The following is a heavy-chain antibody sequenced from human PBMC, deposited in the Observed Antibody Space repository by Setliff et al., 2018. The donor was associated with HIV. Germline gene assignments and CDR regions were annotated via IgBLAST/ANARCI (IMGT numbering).Heavy chain of an antibody. CDR1: GYPFTGYY. J-gene: IGHJ6*02. CDR2: INPNNGGT. D-gene: IGHD5-18*01. CDR3: ARRSGYSYGSYYYYGMDV. V-gene: IGHV1-2*02. Sequence: ASVKVSCKASGYPFTGYYMHWVRQAPGQGLEWMGWINPNNGGTNYAQKFQGRVTMTRDTSISTAYMELSRLRSDDTAVYYCARRSGYSYGSYYYYGMDVWGQGTTVTVSS.